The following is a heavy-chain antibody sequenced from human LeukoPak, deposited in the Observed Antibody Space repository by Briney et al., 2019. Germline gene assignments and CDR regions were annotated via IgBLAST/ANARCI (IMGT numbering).Heavy chain of an antibody. V-gene: IGHV1-69*13. CDR3: AFTIFGVVIRYYFDY. CDR1: GGTFSSYA. Sequence: SVKVSCKASGGTFSSYAISWVRQAPGQGLEWMGGITPIFGTANYAQKFQGRVTITADESTSTAYMELSSLRSEDTAVYYCAFTIFGVVIRYYFDYWGQGTLVTVSS. J-gene: IGHJ4*02. CDR2: ITPIFGTA. D-gene: IGHD3-3*01.